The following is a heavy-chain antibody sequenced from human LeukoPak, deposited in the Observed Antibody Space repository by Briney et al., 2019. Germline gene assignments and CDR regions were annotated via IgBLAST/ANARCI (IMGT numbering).Heavy chain of an antibody. D-gene: IGHD1-20*01. CDR2: ISAYNGNT. V-gene: IGHV1-18*04. CDR3: ARSLTGTTWFDP. Sequence: ASAKVSCKASGYTFTGYYMHWVRQAPGQGLEWMGWISAYNGNTNYAQKLQGRVTMTTDTSTSTAYMELRSLRSDDTAVYYCARSLTGTTWFDPWGQGTLVTVSS. CDR1: GYTFTGYY. J-gene: IGHJ5*02.